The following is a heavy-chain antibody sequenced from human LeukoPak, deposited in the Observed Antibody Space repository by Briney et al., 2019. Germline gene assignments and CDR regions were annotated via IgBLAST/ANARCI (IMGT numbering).Heavy chain of an antibody. CDR3: ARSRADAFDI. CDR2: ISYDGSNK. CDR1: GFTFSSYG. Sequence: GGSLRLSCAASGFTFSSYGTHWVRQAPGKGLEWVAVISYDGSNKYYADSVKGRFTISRDNSKNTLYLQMNSLRAEDTAVYYCARSRADAFDIWGQGTMVTVSS. J-gene: IGHJ3*02. V-gene: IGHV3-30*03.